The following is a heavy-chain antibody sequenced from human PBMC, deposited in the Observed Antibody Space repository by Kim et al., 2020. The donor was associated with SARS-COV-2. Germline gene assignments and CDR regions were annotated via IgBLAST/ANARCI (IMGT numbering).Heavy chain of an antibody. D-gene: IGHD6-19*01. J-gene: IGHJ6*02. CDR3: ARDDAEQWLVPHYYYYGMDV. CDR1: GGTFSSYA. Sequence: SVKVSCKASGGTFSSYAISWVRQAPGQGLEWMGRIIPILGIANYAQKFQGRVTITADKSTSTAYMELSSLRPEDTAVYYCARDDAEQWLVPHYYYYGMDVWGQGATVTVSS. V-gene: IGHV1-69*04. CDR2: IIPILGIA.